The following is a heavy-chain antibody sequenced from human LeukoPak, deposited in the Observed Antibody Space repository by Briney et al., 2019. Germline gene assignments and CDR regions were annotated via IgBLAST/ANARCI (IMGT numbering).Heavy chain of an antibody. V-gene: IGHV1-3*01. J-gene: IGHJ6*03. CDR2: INAGNGNT. CDR1: GYTFTSYA. Sequence: ASVKVSCKASGYTFTSYAMHWVRQAPGQRLEWMGWINAGNGNTKYSQKFQGRVTITRDTSASTAYMELSSLRSEDTAVYYCARYGGQPTNSYYYYYYYMDVWGKGTTVTVSS. CDR3: ARYGGQPTNSYYYYYYYMDV. D-gene: IGHD3-16*01.